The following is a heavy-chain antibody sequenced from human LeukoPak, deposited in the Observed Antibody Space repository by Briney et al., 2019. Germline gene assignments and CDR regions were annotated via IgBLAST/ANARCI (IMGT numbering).Heavy chain of an antibody. CDR3: VRASSTTAAGLFDY. D-gene: IGHD6-13*01. CDR2: IYSSGYT. Sequence: GGSLRLSCAASGLTVSSNFMSWVRQAPGKGLEWVSVIYSSGYTVYTDSVKGRFTISRDNSKNTLYLQMNSLRADDTAVYYCVRASSTTAAGLFDYWGQGTLLTVSS. V-gene: IGHV3-53*01. CDR1: GLTVSSNF. J-gene: IGHJ4*02.